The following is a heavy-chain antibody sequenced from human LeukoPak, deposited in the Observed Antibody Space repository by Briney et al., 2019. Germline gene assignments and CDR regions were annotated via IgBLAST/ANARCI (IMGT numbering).Heavy chain of an antibody. Sequence: ASVTVSCKASGYTFTSYYLHWVRQAPGQGLEWMGIINPSGSSSRYAQKFQGRVTMTTDTSTSTVYMELRSLRSEDTALYYCARSMIVEGRYYFDYWGQGTLVTVSS. V-gene: IGHV1-46*01. CDR1: GYTFTSYY. CDR2: INPSGSSS. D-gene: IGHD3-22*01. CDR3: ARSMIVEGRYYFDY. J-gene: IGHJ4*02.